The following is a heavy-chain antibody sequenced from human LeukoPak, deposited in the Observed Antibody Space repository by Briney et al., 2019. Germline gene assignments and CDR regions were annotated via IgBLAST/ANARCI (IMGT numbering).Heavy chain of an antibody. D-gene: IGHD5-18*01. V-gene: IGHV5-51*01. J-gene: IGHJ4*02. CDR1: GYSFTSYW. CDR2: IYPGDSDT. Sequence: GASLKISCKGSGYSFTSYWIGWVRQMPGKGLEWMGVIYPGDSDTRYSPSFQGQVTISADKSISTAYLQWRSLKASDTSMYYCARSTAMDQNDYWGQGTLLTVSS. CDR3: ARSTAMDQNDY.